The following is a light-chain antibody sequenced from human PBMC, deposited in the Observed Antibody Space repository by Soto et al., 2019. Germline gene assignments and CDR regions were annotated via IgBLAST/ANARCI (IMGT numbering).Light chain of an antibody. J-gene: IGKJ1*01. CDR2: GAS. CDR1: QTISSTY. V-gene: IGKV3-20*01. CDR3: QQYGSSQT. Sequence: EIVLTQSPGTLSLSPGERAILSCRASQTISSTYLAWYQQKPGQAPRLLIYGASNRATGIPGRFSGSGSGTDFTLTISRLEPEDFAVYYCQQYGSSQTFGQGTKVDIK.